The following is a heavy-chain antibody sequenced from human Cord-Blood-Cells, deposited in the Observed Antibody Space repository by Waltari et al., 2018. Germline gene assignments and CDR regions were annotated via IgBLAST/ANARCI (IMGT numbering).Heavy chain of an antibody. D-gene: IGHD1-1*01. J-gene: IGHJ4*02. CDR2: IKSKTDGGTT. V-gene: IGHV3-15*01. CDR3: TAETGTLDY. Sequence: EVQLVESGGGLVKPGGSLRLSCASSGFTFSNAWMSWVRQAPGKGLEWVGRIKSKTDGGTTDYAAPVKGRFTISRDDSKNTLYQQMNSLKTEDTAVYYCTAETGTLDYWGQGTLVTVSS. CDR1: GFTFSNAW.